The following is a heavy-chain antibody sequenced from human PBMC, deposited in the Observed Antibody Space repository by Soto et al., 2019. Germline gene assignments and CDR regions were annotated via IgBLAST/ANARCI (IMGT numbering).Heavy chain of an antibody. J-gene: IGHJ6*02. D-gene: IGHD3-10*01. V-gene: IGHV1-46*01. CDR2: IDPSGGRT. Sequence: ASVKVSCKASGYSFSSYSMHWVRQAPGQGLEWMGIIDPSGGRTTYALKFQDRVTLTSDTSTSTVYMDLSSLRSEDTAVYFCARGVDVTVRIYYNYGLDVWGQGTMVTVSS. CDR3: ARGVDVTVRIYYNYGLDV. CDR1: GYSFSSYS.